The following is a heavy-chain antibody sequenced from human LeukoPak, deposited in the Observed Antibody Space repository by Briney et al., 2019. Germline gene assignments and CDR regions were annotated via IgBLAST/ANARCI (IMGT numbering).Heavy chain of an antibody. Sequence: PGGSLRLSCAASGFTFSTFWMHWVRQAPGKGLEWVANIKHDGTEKYYVDSVKGRFTISRDNAKNSLYLQMNSLRAEDTAVYYCAIYSYGYGGHDYWGQGTLVTVSS. CDR2: IKHDGTEK. J-gene: IGHJ4*02. CDR3: AIYSYGYGGHDY. CDR1: GFTFSTFW. V-gene: IGHV3-7*01. D-gene: IGHD5-18*01.